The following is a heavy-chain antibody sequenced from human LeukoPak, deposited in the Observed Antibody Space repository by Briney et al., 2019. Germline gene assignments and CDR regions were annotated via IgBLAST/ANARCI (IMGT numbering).Heavy chain of an antibody. CDR3: AIDSILGVTAFDY. CDR2: ISGSGGAT. V-gene: IGHV3-23*01. Sequence: PGGSLRLSCAASGFTFSSYAMSWVRQAPGKGLEWVSLISGSGGATYYADSVKGRFTISRDNSKNMLYLQMKNLIAEDTAAYYCAIDSILGVTAFDYWGQGILVTVSS. D-gene: IGHD1-26*01. J-gene: IGHJ4*02. CDR1: GFTFSSYA.